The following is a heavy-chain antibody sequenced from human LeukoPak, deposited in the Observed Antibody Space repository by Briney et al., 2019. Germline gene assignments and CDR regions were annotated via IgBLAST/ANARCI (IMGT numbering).Heavy chain of an antibody. V-gene: IGHV4-38-2*02. J-gene: IGHJ4*02. Sequence: SETLSLTCTVSGYSISSGYYWGWIRQPPGEGLEWIGSIYHSGSTYYNPSLKSRVTISVDTSKNQFSLKLSSVTAADTAVYYCARDQGAAKAARGNFDYWGQGTLVTVSS. CDR1: GYSISSGYY. D-gene: IGHD6-6*01. CDR3: ARDQGAAKAARGNFDY. CDR2: IYHSGST.